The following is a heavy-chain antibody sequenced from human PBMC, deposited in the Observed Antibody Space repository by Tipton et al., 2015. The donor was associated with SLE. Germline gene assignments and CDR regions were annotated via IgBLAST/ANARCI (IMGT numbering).Heavy chain of an antibody. CDR1: GFIFSSYE. J-gene: IGHJ4*02. CDR2: ISSSGSTI. V-gene: IGHV3-48*03. Sequence: SLRLSCAASGFIFSSYEMNWVRQAPGKGLEWVSYISSSGSTIYYADSVKGRFTISRDNAKNSLYLQLNSLRAEDTAVYYCATGRKGAFWSFDYRGQGTLVTVSS. D-gene: IGHD3-3*01. CDR3: ATGRKGAFWSFDY.